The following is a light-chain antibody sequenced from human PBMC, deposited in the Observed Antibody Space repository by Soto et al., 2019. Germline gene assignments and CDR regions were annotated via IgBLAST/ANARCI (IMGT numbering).Light chain of an antibody. CDR1: QSVSSSY. CDR3: HQYGSSPQT. J-gene: IGKJ1*01. CDR2: GAS. Sequence: EIVLTQSPGTLSLSPGERATLSCRVSQSVSSSYLAWYQQKPGQAPRLLIYGASSRATGIPDRFTGSGSGTDFTLTISRLEPEDFAVFYCHQYGSSPQTFGQGTKV. V-gene: IGKV3-20*01.